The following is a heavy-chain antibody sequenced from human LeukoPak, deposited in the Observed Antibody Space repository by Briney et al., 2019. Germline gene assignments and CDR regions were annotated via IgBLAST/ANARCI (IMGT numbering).Heavy chain of an antibody. CDR2: IYTGWTT. Sequence: SETLSLTCTVSGTTISAFYWAWLRQSPGKGLEWIGYIYTGWTTNYNPSLYSRVTISVDTSKNQIFLKLRSVTAADTAVYFCARQFNDNGDYLGWFDPWGQGTLVTVSP. J-gene: IGHJ5*02. CDR1: GTTISAFY. CDR3: ARQFNDNGDYLGWFDP. D-gene: IGHD4-17*01. V-gene: IGHV4-4*09.